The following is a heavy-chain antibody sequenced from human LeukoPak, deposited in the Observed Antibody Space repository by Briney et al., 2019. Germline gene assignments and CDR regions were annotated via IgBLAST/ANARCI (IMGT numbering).Heavy chain of an antibody. J-gene: IGHJ4*02. CDR1: GGSISSYY. CDR2: IYYSGST. CDR3: AREGSSSWYFDY. D-gene: IGHD6-13*01. V-gene: IGHV4-59*01. Sequence: SETLSLTRTVSGGSISSYYWSWIRQPPGKGLEWIGYIYYSGSTNYNPSLKSRVTISVDTSKNQFSLKLSSVTAADTAVYYCAREGSSSWYFDYWGQGTLVTVSS.